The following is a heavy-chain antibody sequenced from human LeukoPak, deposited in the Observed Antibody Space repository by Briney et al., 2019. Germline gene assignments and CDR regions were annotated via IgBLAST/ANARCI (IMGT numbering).Heavy chain of an antibody. D-gene: IGHD3-10*01. CDR1: GFTLSSYA. CDR3: AKDPRYGSGSYQGY. V-gene: IGHV3-23*01. Sequence: SGGSLRLSCAASGFTLSSYAMSWVRQAPGKGLQWVSGISSSGGSTYYADSVKGRFTISRDNSKNTLYLQMNSLRAEDTAVYYCAKDPRYGSGSYQGYWGQGTLVTVSS. CDR2: ISSSGGST. J-gene: IGHJ4*02.